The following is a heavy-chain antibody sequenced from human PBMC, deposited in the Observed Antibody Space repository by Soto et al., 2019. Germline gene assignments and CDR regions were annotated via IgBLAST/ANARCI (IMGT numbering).Heavy chain of an antibody. CDR1: GGSFSGYY. CDR2: INHSGST. J-gene: IGHJ2*01. CDR3: ARGRGDGYNQHWYFDL. V-gene: IGHV4-34*01. Sequence: QVHLQQWGAGLLKPSETLSLTCAVYGGSFSGYYWSWIRQPPGKGLEWIGEINHSGSTNYNPSLKSRVSISVGTSNNQFSLKLSCVTAADTAVYYCARGRGDGYNQHWYFDLWGRGTLVTVSS. D-gene: IGHD3-10*01.